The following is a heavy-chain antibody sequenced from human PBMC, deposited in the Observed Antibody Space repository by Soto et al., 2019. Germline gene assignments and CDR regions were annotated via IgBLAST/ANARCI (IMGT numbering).Heavy chain of an antibody. CDR3: ARVRDWFDP. CDR2: IDHSGYT. CDR1: GGSFSGYY. D-gene: IGHD3-3*01. Sequence: SETLSLTCAVCGGSFSGYYWNWIRQPPGKGLEWIGEIDHSGYTNYNPSPKSRVTISVDTSKNQFSLRLTSVTAADTAVYYCARVRDWFDPWGQGTLVTVSS. J-gene: IGHJ5*02. V-gene: IGHV4-34*01.